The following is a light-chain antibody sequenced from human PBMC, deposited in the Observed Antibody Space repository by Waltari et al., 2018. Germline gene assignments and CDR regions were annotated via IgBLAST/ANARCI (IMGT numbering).Light chain of an antibody. CDR2: GAS. V-gene: IGKV3-20*01. CDR3: QQYGSPRLT. J-gene: IGKJ4*01. Sequence: EIVLTQSPGTLPLSPGERATLSCRASQSVSSSYLAWYQQKPGQAPRLLIYGASSRATGIPDRFSGSGSGTDFTLTISRLEPEDFAVYYCQQYGSPRLTFGGGTKVEIK. CDR1: QSVSSSY.